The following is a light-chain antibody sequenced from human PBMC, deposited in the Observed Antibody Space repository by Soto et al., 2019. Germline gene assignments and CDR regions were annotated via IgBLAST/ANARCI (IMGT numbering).Light chain of an antibody. CDR2: AAS. Sequence: DIQMTQSPSSLSASVGDRVTITCRSSQGIRNDLGWYQQKPGKAPKRLIYAASMWHSGVPPMFSGSGSGTEYTLTITTLQPGDFATYYCLQHNSHPLTFGGGTKVEIK. J-gene: IGKJ4*01. CDR3: LQHNSHPLT. CDR1: QGIRND. V-gene: IGKV1-17*01.